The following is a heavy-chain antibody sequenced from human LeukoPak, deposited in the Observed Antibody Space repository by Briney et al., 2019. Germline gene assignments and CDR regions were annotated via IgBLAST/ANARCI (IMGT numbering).Heavy chain of an antibody. CDR1: GGSISSDYY. Sequence: PSQTLSLTCTVSGGSISSDYYWGWIRQPPGKGLEWIGNIFHNGNTYYNPSLKSRVTMSIDTSKKQLSLKLSSVTAADTAVYYCARHLSKWEPPEAFDIWGQGTMVTVSS. CDR2: IFHNGNT. CDR3: ARHLSKWEPPEAFDI. D-gene: IGHD1-26*01. V-gene: IGHV4-38-2*02. J-gene: IGHJ3*02.